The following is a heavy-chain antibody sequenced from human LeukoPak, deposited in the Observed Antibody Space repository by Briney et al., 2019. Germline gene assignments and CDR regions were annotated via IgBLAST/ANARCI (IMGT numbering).Heavy chain of an antibody. CDR1: GYTFTNYG. J-gene: IGHJ5*02. CDR3: ARAATIVGATHDWFDP. V-gene: IGHV1-18*01. D-gene: IGHD1-26*01. Sequence: ASVKVSCKASGYTFTNYGISWVRQAPGQGLEWMGWISAYNGNTNYAQKLQGRVTMTTDTSTSTAYMELRSLRSDDTAVYYCARAATIVGATHDWFDPWGQGTLVTVSS. CDR2: ISAYNGNT.